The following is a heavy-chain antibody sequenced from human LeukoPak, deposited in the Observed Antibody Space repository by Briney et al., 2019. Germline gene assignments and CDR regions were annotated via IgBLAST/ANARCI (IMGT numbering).Heavy chain of an antibody. V-gene: IGHV3-30*02. Sequence: GGSLRLPCAASGFTFSTNYMSWVRQAPGKGLEWVAFIQYDGSEIYYADSLKGRFTISRDNSKNTLYLQMNSLRAEDTAVFYCARESGAAKIGQMLNYWGQGTLVTVSS. D-gene: IGHD3-10*02. CDR3: ARESGAAKIGQMLNY. CDR1: GFTFSTNY. J-gene: IGHJ4*02. CDR2: IQYDGSEI.